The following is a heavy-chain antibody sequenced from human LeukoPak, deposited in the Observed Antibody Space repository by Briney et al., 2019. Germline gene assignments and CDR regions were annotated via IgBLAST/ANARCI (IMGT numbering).Heavy chain of an antibody. CDR2: IFYSGST. D-gene: IGHD1-26*01. CDR3: AREGGSYYHWFDP. V-gene: IGHV4-59*01. Sequence: SETLSLTCTLSGGSISNYYWSWIRQPPGKGLEWIGNIFYSGSTNYNPSLKSRVTISLDTSKNQFSLKLTSVSAADTAVYYCAREGGSYYHWFDPWGQGTLVIVSS. J-gene: IGHJ5*02. CDR1: GGSISNYY.